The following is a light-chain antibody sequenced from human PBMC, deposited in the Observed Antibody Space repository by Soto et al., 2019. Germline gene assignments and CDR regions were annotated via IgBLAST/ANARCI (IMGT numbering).Light chain of an antibody. CDR3: QQRAGSST. CDR2: DAS. V-gene: IGKV3-11*01. CDR1: QSVSNQ. Sequence: EIVLTQSPGTLSLSPGERATLSCRASQSVSNQLAWYQQKPGQAPRLLIYDASGRVTGIPARFGGSGSGTDFTLTLSSLEPEDFAVYYCQQRAGSSTFGQGTRLEI. J-gene: IGKJ5*01.